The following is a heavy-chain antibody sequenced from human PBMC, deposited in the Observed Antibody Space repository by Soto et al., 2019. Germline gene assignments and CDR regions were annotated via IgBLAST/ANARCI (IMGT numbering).Heavy chain of an antibody. Sequence: QVQLVQSGVEVQKPGASVKVSCKASGYTFTSYVINWLRQAPGQGLEWMGWISPYNGNTNYGQKLQGRVTMTTETSTRIANMELMRLRSDDTDVYCCAREGGVWGSFRYFDYWGQGTLVTVSS. J-gene: IGHJ4*02. CDR2: ISPYNGNT. CDR1: GYTFTSYV. D-gene: IGHD3-16*02. V-gene: IGHV1-18*04. CDR3: AREGGVWGSFRYFDY.